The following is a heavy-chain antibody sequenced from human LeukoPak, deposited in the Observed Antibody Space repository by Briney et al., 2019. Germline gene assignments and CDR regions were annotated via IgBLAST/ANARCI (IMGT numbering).Heavy chain of an antibody. Sequence: ASVKVSCKASGYTFTSYGISWVRQAPGQGLEWMGWISAYNGNTNYAQKLQGRVTMTTDTSTSTAYMELRSLRSDDTAVYYCARYGSSGPIVVVTAITYYYYYYMDVWGKGTTVTISS. J-gene: IGHJ6*03. CDR2: ISAYNGNT. V-gene: IGHV1-18*01. CDR3: ARYGSSGPIVVVTAITYYYYYYMDV. D-gene: IGHD2-21*02. CDR1: GYTFTSYG.